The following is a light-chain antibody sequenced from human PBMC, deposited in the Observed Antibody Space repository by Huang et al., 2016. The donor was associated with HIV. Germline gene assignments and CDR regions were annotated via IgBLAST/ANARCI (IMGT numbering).Light chain of an antibody. J-gene: IGKJ1*01. CDR2: GAS. Sequence: EIVLTQSPGTLSLSPGERATLSCRASQSVSSSYLAWYQQNPGQAPRPLIYGASSRATGIPDRFSGSGSGTDFTLTISRLEPEDFAVYYCQQYGSSPTFGQGTKVEIK. CDR3: QQYGSSPT. V-gene: IGKV3-20*01. CDR1: QSVSSSY.